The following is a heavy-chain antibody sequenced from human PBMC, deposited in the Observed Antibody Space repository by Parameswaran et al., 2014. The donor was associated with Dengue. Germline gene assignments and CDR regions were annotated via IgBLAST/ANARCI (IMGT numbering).Heavy chain of an antibody. J-gene: IGHJ4*02. CDR3: AHDSYYYGSGSSLDY. V-gene: IGHV2-5*08. CDR2: IYWDDDK. Sequence: ARWIRQPPGKALEWLALIYWDDDKRYSPSLKSRLTITKDTSKNQVVLTMTNMDPVDTATYYCAHDSYYYGSGSSLDYWGQGTLVTVSS. D-gene: IGHD3-10*01.